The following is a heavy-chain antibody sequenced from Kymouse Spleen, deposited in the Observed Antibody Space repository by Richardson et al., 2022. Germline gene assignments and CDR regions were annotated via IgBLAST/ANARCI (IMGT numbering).Heavy chain of an antibody. J-gene: IGHJ6*02. D-gene: IGHD6-19*01. V-gene: IGHV3-9*01. CDR2: ISWNSGSI. CDR1: GFTFDDYA. Sequence: EVQLVESGGGLVQPGRSLRLSCAASGFTFDDYAMHWVRQAPGKGLEWVSGISWNSGSIGYADSVKGRFTISRDNAKNSLYLQMNSLRAEDTALYYCAKDLSIAVASYYGMDVWGQGTTVTVSS. CDR3: AKDLSIAVASYYGMDV.